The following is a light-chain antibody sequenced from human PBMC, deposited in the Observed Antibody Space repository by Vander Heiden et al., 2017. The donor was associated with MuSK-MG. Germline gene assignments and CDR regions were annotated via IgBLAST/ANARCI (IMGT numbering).Light chain of an antibody. Sequence: DIVMIQSPDSLVVSLGERATINCNCSHRLLYSSNNNNYLAWYQPKPVQPPKLFIYWASTRESAVPDRSRGPGSGTDFTLTISPLPAAHVTLSSSHQDYDSAPRFGQGAKAK. CDR2: WAS. J-gene: IGKJ1*01. CDR3: HQDYDSAPR. CDR1: HRLLYSSNNNNY. V-gene: IGKV4-1*01.